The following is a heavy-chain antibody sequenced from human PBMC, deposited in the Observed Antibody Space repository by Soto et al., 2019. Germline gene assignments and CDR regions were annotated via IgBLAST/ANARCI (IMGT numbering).Heavy chain of an antibody. Sequence: SETLSLTCTVSGGSISSYYWSWIRQPPGKGLEWIGYIYYSGSTNYNPSLKSRVTISVDTSKNQFSLKLSSVTAADTAVYYCARKMTNSAPFDYWGQGTLVTVSS. CDR3: ARKMTNSAPFDY. D-gene: IGHD1-26*01. CDR1: GGSISSYY. V-gene: IGHV4-59*01. CDR2: IYYSGST. J-gene: IGHJ4*02.